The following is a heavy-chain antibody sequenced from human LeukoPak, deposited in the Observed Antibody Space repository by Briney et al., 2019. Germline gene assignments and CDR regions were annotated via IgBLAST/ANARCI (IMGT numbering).Heavy chain of an antibody. CDR1: GDSTNNFY. J-gene: IGHJ5*01. CDR3: ALAPNSNWFDF. V-gene: IGHV4-59*03. CDR2: IHYSGSS. D-gene: IGHD2-8*01. Sequence: SETLSLTCTVSGDSTNNFYWNWIRQSPGKGLEWIGNIHYSGSSVYNPSLKSRGTISIDTSRRQFFLKLNSVTAANTAVYFCALAPNSNWFDFWGPGTLVTVSS.